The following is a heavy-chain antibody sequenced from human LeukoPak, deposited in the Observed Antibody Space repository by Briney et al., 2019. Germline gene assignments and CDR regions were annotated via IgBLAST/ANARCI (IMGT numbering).Heavy chain of an antibody. D-gene: IGHD3-9*01. J-gene: IGHJ4*02. CDR3: SEGYFEPFAH. V-gene: IGHV4-59*02. Sequence: SETLSLTCVVSGASVSSSHCNWLRHLPGNGLEWIGCLSYTGKTDYNPSLSGRVTMSLGTSNNQVSLTLRSVTAADTAVYYCSEGYFEPFAHWGQGILVAVSS. CDR1: GASVSSSH. CDR2: LSYTGKT.